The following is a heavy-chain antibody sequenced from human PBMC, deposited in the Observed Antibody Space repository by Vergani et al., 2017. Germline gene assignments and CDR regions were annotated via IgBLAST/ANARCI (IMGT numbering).Heavy chain of an antibody. CDR1: GFTFSSYW. CDR2: INHSGST. V-gene: IGHV4-34*01. Sequence: VQLVESGGGLVQPGGSLRLSCAASGFTFSSYWMHWVRQAPGKGLGWIGEINHSGSTNYNPSLKSRVTISVDTSKNQFSLKLSSVTAADTAVYYCARSRGIPGRAFDIWGQGTMVTVSS. J-gene: IGHJ3*02. D-gene: IGHD3-16*01. CDR3: ARSRGIPGRAFDI.